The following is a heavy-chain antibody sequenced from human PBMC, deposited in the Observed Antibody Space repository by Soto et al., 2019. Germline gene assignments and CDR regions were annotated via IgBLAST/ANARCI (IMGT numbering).Heavy chain of an antibody. J-gene: IGHJ4*02. Sequence: QVQLQESGPGLVKPSGTLSLTCAVSGGSISSTNWWSWVRQPPGEGLEWIGEIALSGKANYNPSLELRFTRSTIQSQNQLSLTLPSVTPAAAAAYYCSREIFGGCSPAGYFGQGTLVIVSS. D-gene: IGHD3-9*01. CDR1: GGSISSTNW. V-gene: IGHV4-4*02. CDR2: IALSGKA. CDR3: SREIFGGCSPAGY.